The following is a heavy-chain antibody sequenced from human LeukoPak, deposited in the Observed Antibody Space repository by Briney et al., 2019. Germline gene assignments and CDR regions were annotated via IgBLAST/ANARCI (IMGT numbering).Heavy chain of an antibody. J-gene: IGHJ1*01. CDR2: ISHDGRTE. Sequence: PGRSLRLSCAASGFIFSNYGMHSVRQAPGKGLEWVAVISHDGRTEFYADSVKGRFTISRDNSKNTLDLQMFSLRAEDTAVYYCAKEPTSYSSGWYFHHWGQGTLVTVSS. V-gene: IGHV3-30*18. D-gene: IGHD6-25*01. CDR1: GFIFSNYG. CDR3: AKEPTSYSSGWYFHH.